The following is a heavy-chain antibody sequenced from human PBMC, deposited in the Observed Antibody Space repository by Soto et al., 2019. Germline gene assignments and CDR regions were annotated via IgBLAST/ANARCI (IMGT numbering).Heavy chain of an antibody. Sequence: QVQLVESGAGVVQPGRSVRLSCAASGFSFSDYGMHWVRQAPGKGLEWVAAIWYDGSHKYHADSVKDRFTISRDNSKNTLYLQMDSLRAEDTAVYYCARGATIERGERDFDYWGQGALVTVSS. D-gene: IGHD4-17*01. V-gene: IGHV3-33*01. J-gene: IGHJ4*02. CDR3: ARGATIERGERDFDY. CDR2: IWYDGSHK. CDR1: GFSFSDYG.